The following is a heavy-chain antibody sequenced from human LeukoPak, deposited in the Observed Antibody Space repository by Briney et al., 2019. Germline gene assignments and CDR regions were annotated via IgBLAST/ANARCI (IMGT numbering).Heavy chain of an antibody. CDR1: GFIFSSYG. V-gene: IGHV3-33*01. Sequence: GGSLRLSCAASGFIFSSYGMHWVRQAPGKGLEWVAVIWYDGSNKYYADSVKGRFTISRDNSKNTLYLQMNSPRAEDTAVYYCARGGAAAGPGGPYYYGMDVWGKGTTVTVSS. CDR3: ARGGAAAGPGGPYYYGMDV. J-gene: IGHJ6*04. D-gene: IGHD6-13*01. CDR2: IWYDGSNK.